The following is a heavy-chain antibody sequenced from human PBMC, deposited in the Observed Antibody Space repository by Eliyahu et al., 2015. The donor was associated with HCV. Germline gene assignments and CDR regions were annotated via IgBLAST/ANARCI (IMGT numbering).Heavy chain of an antibody. CDR3: ARDGTTSYYYYYYMDV. CDR1: GFTFSNYW. CDR2: INSDGSST. J-gene: IGHJ6*03. Sequence: EVQLGESGGGLVQPGGSLRLSXAASGFTFSNYWMHWARQAPGKGLVWVSRINSDGSSTTYADSVKGRFTISRDNAKNTLYLQMNSLRAEDTAVYYCARDGTTSYYYYYYMDVWGKGTTVTVSS. D-gene: IGHD1-1*01. V-gene: IGHV3-74*01.